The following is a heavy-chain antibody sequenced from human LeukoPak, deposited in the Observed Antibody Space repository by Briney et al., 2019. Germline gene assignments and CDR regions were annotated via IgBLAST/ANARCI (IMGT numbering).Heavy chain of an antibody. CDR1: GFTFSSYS. D-gene: IGHD3-3*01. CDR2: ISSSSSTI. Sequence: GGSLRLSCAAPGFTFSSYSMNWVRQAPGKGLEWVSYISSSSSTIYYADSVKGRFTISRDNAKNSLYLQMNSLRTEDTAVYYCARDGTTIFGVVIIRGRHFDYWGQGTLVTVSS. CDR3: ARDGTTIFGVVIIRGRHFDY. J-gene: IGHJ4*02. V-gene: IGHV3-48*01.